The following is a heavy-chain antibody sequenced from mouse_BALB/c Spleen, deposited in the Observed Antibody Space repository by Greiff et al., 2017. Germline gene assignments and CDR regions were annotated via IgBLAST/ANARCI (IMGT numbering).Heavy chain of an antibody. CDR1: GFTFSSYG. D-gene: IGHD1-1*01. V-gene: IGHV5-6-3*01. CDR3: ARSIYYYGSSYPLYAMDY. Sequence: EVQRVESGGGLVQPGGSLKLSCAASGFTFSSYGMTWVRQTPDKRLELVATINSNGGSTYYPDTVTGRFTISRDNAKNTLYLEMSSLRSEDTAMYYCARSIYYYGSSYPLYAMDYWGQGTSVTVSS. CDR2: INSNGGST. J-gene: IGHJ4*01.